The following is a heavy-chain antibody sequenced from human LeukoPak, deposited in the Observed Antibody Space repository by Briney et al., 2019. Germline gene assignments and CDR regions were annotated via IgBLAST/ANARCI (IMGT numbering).Heavy chain of an antibody. D-gene: IGHD3-10*01. CDR2: TSSDLNVK. CDR3: AREGYYGSGSPPSLYFDY. J-gene: IGHJ4*02. CDR1: GFTFRNYV. Sequence: GGSLGLSCAASGFTFRNYVIHWVRQAPGKGLEWVAVTSSDLNVKLYADSVRGRFTISRDNSRSTLYLQMNSLRPEDTAIYYCAREGYYGSGSPPSLYFDYWGQGTLVTVSS. V-gene: IGHV3-30-3*01.